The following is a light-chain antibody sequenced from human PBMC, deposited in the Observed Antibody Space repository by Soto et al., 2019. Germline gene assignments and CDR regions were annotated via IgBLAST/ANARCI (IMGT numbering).Light chain of an antibody. Sequence: QSVLTQPPSMSAAPGQRVTISCSGTSSNIGDNYVSWYRQLPGTAPELLIYDNYQRPSGIPDRFSGSKSGTSATLGITGLQTGDEADYYCGTWDTSLSNWVFGGGTKLTVL. CDR2: DNY. J-gene: IGLJ3*02. CDR3: GTWDTSLSNWV. V-gene: IGLV1-51*01. CDR1: SSNIGDNY.